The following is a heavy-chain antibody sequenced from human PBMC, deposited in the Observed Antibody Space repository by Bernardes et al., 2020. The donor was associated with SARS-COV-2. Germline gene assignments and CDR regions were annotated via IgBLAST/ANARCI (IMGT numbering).Heavy chain of an antibody. CDR2: INPKTGGT. V-gene: IGHV1-2*04. D-gene: IGHD7-27*01. Sequence: ASVKVSCRASGYTFTDYYMHWVRQAPGPGREWLGWINPKTGGTNYAQKFQGWVTLTRDTSMSTAYMEVSRLRSDDTAVYYCARETGDRGERYFDYWGQGTLVTVSS. J-gene: IGHJ4*02. CDR3: ARETGDRGERYFDY. CDR1: GYTFTDYY.